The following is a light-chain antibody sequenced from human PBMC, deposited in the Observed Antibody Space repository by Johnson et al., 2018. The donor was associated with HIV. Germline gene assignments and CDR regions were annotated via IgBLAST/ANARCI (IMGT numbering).Light chain of an antibody. V-gene: IGLV1-51*02. CDR2: END. CDR1: SSNIGNNY. J-gene: IGLJ1*01. Sequence: HSVLTQPPSVSAAPGQNVTISCSGSSSNIGNNYISWYQQIPGTAPKLLIYENDKRPSGIPDRFSGSKSGTSATLGITGLQTGDEAEFYCGTWATSLSVYVFGTGSKVTVL. CDR3: GTWATSLSVYV.